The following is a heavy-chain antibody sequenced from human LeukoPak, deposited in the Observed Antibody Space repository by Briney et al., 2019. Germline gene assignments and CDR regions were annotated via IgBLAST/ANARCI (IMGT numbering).Heavy chain of an antibody. D-gene: IGHD6-19*01. CDR1: GYTFTGYY. Sequence: ASVKVSCKASGYTFTGYYMHWVRQAPGQGLEWMGWINPNSGGTNYAQKFQGRVTMTRDTSISTAYMELSRLRSDDTAVYYCATRIAVVGSLLEYYFDYWGQGTLVTVSS. CDR2: INPNSGGT. J-gene: IGHJ4*02. CDR3: ATRIAVVGSLLEYYFDY. V-gene: IGHV1-2*02.